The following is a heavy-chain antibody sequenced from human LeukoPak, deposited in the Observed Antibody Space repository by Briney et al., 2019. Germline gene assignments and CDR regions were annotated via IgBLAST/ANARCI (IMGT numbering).Heavy chain of an antibody. CDR2: IIPIFGTA. V-gene: IGHV1-69*05. CDR1: GGTFSSYA. D-gene: IGHD6-13*01. CDR3: ARAAAGTEGYFDY. Sequence: SVNVSCKASGGTFSSYAISWVRQAPGQGLECMGRIIPIFGTANYAQKFQGRVTITTDESTSTAYMERSSLRSEDTAVYYCARAAAGTEGYFDYWGQGTLVTVSS. J-gene: IGHJ4*02.